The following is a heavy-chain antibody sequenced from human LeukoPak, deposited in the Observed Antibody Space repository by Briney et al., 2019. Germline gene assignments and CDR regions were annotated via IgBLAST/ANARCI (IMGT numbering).Heavy chain of an antibody. Sequence: SETLSLTCAVSGGSISSGGYSWSWLRQPPGKGLEWFGYIYHSGSTYYNPSLNSRVTISVDTSKNQFSLKLSSVTAADTAVYYCARAIIVTGRAFDIWGQGTMVTVSS. V-gene: IGHV4-30-2*01. J-gene: IGHJ3*02. CDR1: GGSISSGGYS. CDR2: IYHSGST. CDR3: ARAIIVTGRAFDI. D-gene: IGHD2-2*01.